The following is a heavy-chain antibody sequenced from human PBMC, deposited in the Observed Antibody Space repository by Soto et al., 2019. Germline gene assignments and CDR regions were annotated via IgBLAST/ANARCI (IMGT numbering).Heavy chain of an antibody. V-gene: IGHV1-3*01. CDR3: ARAGYCSSTSCYAWDYYYYYGMDV. Sequence: QVQLVQSGAEVKKPGASVKVSCKASGYTFTSYAMHWVRQAPGQRLEWMGWINAGNGNTKYSQKFQGRVTITRDTSASTAYMELSSLRSEDTALYYCARAGYCSSTSCYAWDYYYYYGMDVWGQGTTVTVSS. CDR1: GYTFTSYA. J-gene: IGHJ6*02. CDR2: INAGNGNT. D-gene: IGHD2-2*01.